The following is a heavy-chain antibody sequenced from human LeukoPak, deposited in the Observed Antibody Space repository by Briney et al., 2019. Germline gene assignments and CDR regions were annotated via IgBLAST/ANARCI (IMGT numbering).Heavy chain of an antibody. CDR3: AREWWHDRYYYGMDV. CDR1: GFTFSSYG. CDR2: VWYDGINK. Sequence: GGSLRLSCAASGFTFSSYGMHWVRQAPGKGLEWVAVVWYDGINKYYADSVKGRFTISRDNSKNMLYLQMNSLRAEDTAVYYCAREWWHDRYYYGMDVWGQGTTVTVSS. V-gene: IGHV3-33*01. D-gene: IGHD1-1*01. J-gene: IGHJ6*02.